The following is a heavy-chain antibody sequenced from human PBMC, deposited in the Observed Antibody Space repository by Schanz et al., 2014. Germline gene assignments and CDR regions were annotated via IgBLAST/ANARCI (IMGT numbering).Heavy chain of an antibody. CDR2: MNHIGSP. J-gene: IGHJ4*02. Sequence: QVQLQQWGAGLLRPSETLSLTCAVYGGSFSGYYWNWIRQPPGKGLEWIGEMNHIGSPNYNPSLKSGVTISEDTSKNQISLRLSSVTAADTAVYYCARGRGGFVAGAPDYWGQGTLVTVSS. CDR1: GGSFSGYY. D-gene: IGHD5-12*01. CDR3: ARGRGGFVAGAPDY. V-gene: IGHV4-34*02.